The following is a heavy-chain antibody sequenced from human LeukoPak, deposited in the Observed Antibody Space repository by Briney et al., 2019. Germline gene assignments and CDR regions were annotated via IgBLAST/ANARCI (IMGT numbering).Heavy chain of an antibody. Sequence: PGGSLRLSCAASGFTFSSNVMSWVRQAPGKGLEWVSAITGSGGTTYHADSVKGRFTVSRDNSKNTLYLQVTSLRAEDTAVYYCARDAPYCSRPNCYYVHWGQGTLVTVYS. CDR1: GFTFSSNV. CDR2: ITGSGGTT. J-gene: IGHJ4*02. CDR3: ARDAPYCSRPNCYYVH. D-gene: IGHD2-2*01. V-gene: IGHV3-23*01.